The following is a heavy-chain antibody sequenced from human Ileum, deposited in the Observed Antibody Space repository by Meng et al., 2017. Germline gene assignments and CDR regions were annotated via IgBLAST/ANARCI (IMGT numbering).Heavy chain of an antibody. V-gene: IGHV3-23*01. Sequence: ESLKISCRTSGFTLANYGMGWIRQAPGKGLEWVATISNGVENKHYADSVMGRFTVSRDNSKNTVYLQLASLTAEDTAVYYCVRDCCTDIGPIDSWGHGTVVTCSS. CDR2: ISNGVENK. J-gene: IGHJ5*01. D-gene: IGHD2-8*02. CDR1: GFTLANYG. CDR3: VRDCCTDIGPIDS.